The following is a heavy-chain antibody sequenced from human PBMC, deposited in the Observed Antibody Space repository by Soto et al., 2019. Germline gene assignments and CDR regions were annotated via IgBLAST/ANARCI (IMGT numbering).Heavy chain of an antibody. D-gene: IGHD3-3*01. V-gene: IGHV1-18*01. Sequence: ASLKVSCKSSGYTFTSYGIIWVRQAPGQGLEWMGWISAYNGNTNYAQKLQGRVTMTTDTSTSTAYMELRSLRSDDTAVYYCARVAYYDFWSGYFAQFDYWGQGTLVNVSS. CDR3: ARVAYYDFWSGYFAQFDY. J-gene: IGHJ4*02. CDR1: GYTFTSYG. CDR2: ISAYNGNT.